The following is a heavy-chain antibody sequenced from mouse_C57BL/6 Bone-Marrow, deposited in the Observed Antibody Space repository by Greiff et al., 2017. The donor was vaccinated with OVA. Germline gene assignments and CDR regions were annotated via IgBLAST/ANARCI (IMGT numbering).Heavy chain of an antibody. J-gene: IGHJ4*01. Sequence: EVQGVESGGGLVQPGGSLKLSCAASGFTFSDYGMAWVRQAPRKGPEWVAFISNLAYSIYYADTVTGRFPISRENAKNTLYLEMSSLRSEDTAMYYCARLYYGSPWYAMDYWGQGTSVTVSS. CDR2: ISNLAYSI. V-gene: IGHV5-15*01. CDR1: GFTFSDYG. CDR3: ARLYYGSPWYAMDY. D-gene: IGHD1-1*01.